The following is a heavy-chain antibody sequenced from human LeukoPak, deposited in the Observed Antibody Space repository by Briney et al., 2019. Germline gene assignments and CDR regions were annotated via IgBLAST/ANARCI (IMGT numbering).Heavy chain of an antibody. CDR2: IYYSGST. Sequence: SSETLSLTCTVSGGSISSYYWSWIRQPPGKGLEWIGYIYYSGSTNYNPSLKSRVTISVDASKNQFSLKLSSVTAADTAVYYCARGLLYCSGGGCYSGTAFDIWGQGTMVTVSS. CDR3: ARGLLYCSGGGCYSGTAFDI. V-gene: IGHV4-59*01. D-gene: IGHD2-15*01. CDR1: GGSISSYY. J-gene: IGHJ3*02.